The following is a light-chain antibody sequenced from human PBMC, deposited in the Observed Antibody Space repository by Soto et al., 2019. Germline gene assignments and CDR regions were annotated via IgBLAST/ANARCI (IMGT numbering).Light chain of an antibody. V-gene: IGKV3-11*01. J-gene: IGKJ4*01. CDR2: GAS. CDR1: QSVSSN. CDR3: QQRSNWPPLT. Sequence: VMTQTPLSLPVTPGEPASISCRASQSVSSNLAWYQQKPGQAPRLLIYGASTRATGIPARFSGSGSGTDFTLTISSLEPEDFAVYYCQQRSNWPPLTFGGGTKV.